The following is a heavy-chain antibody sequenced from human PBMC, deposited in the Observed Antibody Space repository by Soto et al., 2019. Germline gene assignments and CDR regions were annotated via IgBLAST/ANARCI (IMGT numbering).Heavy chain of an antibody. D-gene: IGHD5-18*01. CDR3: ERYGAMATDDAFDI. CDR1: GGSISSYY. Sequence: SETLSLTCTVSGGSISSYYWSWIRQPPGKGLEWIGYIYYSGSTNYNPSLKSRVTISVDTSKNQFSLKLSSVTAADTAVYYCERYGAMATDDAFDIWGQGTMVTVPS. J-gene: IGHJ3*02. V-gene: IGHV4-59*01. CDR2: IYYSGST.